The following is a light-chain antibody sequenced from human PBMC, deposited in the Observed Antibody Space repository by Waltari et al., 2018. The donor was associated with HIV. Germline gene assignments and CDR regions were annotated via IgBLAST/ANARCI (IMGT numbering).Light chain of an antibody. V-gene: IGKV3-20*01. CDR2: ERATLT. CDR3: QQYGGSPYS. Sequence: EIVLTQSPGTLSLSPGERATLTCRASQSVGLAWYQQKPGQAPWLPDITGEIVLTQSPGTLSLSPGERATLTCRATGIPDRFRGSGSGTDFTLTITRLEPEDFAVYYCQQYGGSPYSFGQGTKLEIK. CDR1: QSVGLAWYQQK. J-gene: IGKJ2*03.